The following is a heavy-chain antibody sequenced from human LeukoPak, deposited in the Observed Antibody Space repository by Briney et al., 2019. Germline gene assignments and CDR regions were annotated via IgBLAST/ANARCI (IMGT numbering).Heavy chain of an antibody. Sequence: SETLSLTCAVYGGSFSGYYWSWIRQPPGKGLEWIGYIIYSGSTNYNPSLKSRVTISVDTSKNQFSLKLSSVTAADTAVYYCASTGEMYRSGWYFEYWGQGTLVTVSS. CDR1: GGSFSGYY. J-gene: IGHJ4*02. D-gene: IGHD6-19*01. CDR2: IIYSGST. CDR3: ASTGEMYRSGWYFEY. V-gene: IGHV4-59*01.